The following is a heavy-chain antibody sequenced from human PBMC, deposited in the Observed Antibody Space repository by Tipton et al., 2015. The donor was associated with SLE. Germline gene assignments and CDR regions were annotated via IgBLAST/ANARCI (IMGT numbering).Heavy chain of an antibody. CDR2: IYHSGST. D-gene: IGHD1-26*01. V-gene: IGHV4-38-2*02. CDR3: AGGMPSGSYNY. J-gene: IGHJ4*02. Sequence: TLSLTCTVSGYSISSGYYWGWIRQPPGKGLEWIGSIYHSGSTYYNPSLKSRVTISVDTSKNQFSLELSSVTAADTAVYYCAGGMPSGSYNYWGQGTLVTVSS. CDR1: GYSISSGYY.